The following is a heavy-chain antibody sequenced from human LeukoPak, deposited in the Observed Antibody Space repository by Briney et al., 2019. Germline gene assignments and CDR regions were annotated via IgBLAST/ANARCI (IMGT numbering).Heavy chain of an antibody. V-gene: IGHV1-69*06. J-gene: IGHJ4*02. D-gene: IGHD2-15*01. CDR3: ARDLGRRARYCSGGSCHETDY. CDR2: IIPIFGTA. CDR1: GGTFSSYA. Sequence: ASVKVSCKASGGTFSSYAISWVRQAPGQGLEWMGGIIPIFGTANYAQKFQGRVTITADKSTSTAYMELSSLRSDDTAVYYCARDLGRRARYCSGGSCHETDYWGQGTLVTVSS.